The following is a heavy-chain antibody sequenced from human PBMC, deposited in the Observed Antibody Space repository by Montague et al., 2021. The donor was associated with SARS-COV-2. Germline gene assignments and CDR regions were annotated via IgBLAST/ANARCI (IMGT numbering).Heavy chain of an antibody. D-gene: IGHD5-18*01. CDR1: GGFISSSSYY. CDR3: ARHGGHSYAHFAY. CDR2: IYYSGST. J-gene: IGHJ4*02. Sequence: SETLSLTCTVSGGFISSSSYYWGWLRQPPGKGLEWIGSIYYSGSTYYNASLKSRVTISVDTSKNQFSLKLTSVTAADTAVYYCARHGGHSYAHFAYWGQGTLVIVSS. V-gene: IGHV4-39*01.